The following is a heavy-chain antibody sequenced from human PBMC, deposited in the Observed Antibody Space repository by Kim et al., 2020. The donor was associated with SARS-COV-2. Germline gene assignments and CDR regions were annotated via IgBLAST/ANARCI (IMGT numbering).Heavy chain of an antibody. CDR2: INPDSGVT. CDR1: GYTFTTRY. Sequence: ASVKVSCKTSGYTFTTRYLHWVRQAPGHGLEWMGRINPDSGVTDYAQRFQGRVTMTRDKSISTVYMELSSLRSDDTVVYYCARGNTETIDYWGQGNLVTVSS. V-gene: IGHV1-2*05. J-gene: IGHJ4*02. CDR3: ARGNTETIDY.